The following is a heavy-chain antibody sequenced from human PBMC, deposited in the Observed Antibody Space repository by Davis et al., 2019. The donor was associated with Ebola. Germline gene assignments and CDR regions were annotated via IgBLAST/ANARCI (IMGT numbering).Heavy chain of an antibody. D-gene: IGHD2-2*01. CDR2: IYYSGST. Sequence: PSETLSLTCTVSGGSISSSSYYWGWIRQPPGKGLEWIGSIYYSGSTYYNPSLKSRVTISVDTSKNQFSLKLSSVTAADTAVYYCARAIVIVPAAPPAWWFDPWGQGTLVTVSS. CDR3: ARAIVIVPAAPPAWWFDP. V-gene: IGHV4-39*07. J-gene: IGHJ5*02. CDR1: GGSISSSSYY.